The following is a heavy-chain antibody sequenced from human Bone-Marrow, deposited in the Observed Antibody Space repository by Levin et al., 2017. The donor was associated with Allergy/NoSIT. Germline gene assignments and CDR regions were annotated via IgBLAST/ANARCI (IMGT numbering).Heavy chain of an antibody. CDR2: IRGSSSYI. CDR3: SRRNDFWSRTHGRYYFFLDV. J-gene: IGHJ6*03. Sequence: PGGSLRLSCAASGFTFSSYTMNWVRQAPGKGLEWVSSIRGSSSYITFSDSVKGRLTISRDNAKNSLYLQMNNLRAEDTAVYSCSRRNDFWSRTHGRYYFFLDVWGKGTTVTVSS. D-gene: IGHD3-3*01. V-gene: IGHV3-21*01. CDR1: GFTFSSYT.